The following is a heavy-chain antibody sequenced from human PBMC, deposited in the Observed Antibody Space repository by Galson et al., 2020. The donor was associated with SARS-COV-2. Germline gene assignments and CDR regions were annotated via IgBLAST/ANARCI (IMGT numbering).Heavy chain of an antibody. D-gene: IGHD6-13*01. CDR1: VDYTSSPNW. V-gene: IGHV4-4*02. J-gene: IGHJ3*02. CDR3: ARIGPTAGAFYAFDI. CDR2: IHHSGST. Sequence: SETLSLTCAVSVDYTSSPNWWSWVRQYPGKGLEWLGEIHHSGSTNYNPSLKSRVTISVDKSQNQFSLNLRSVTAADTAVYFCARIGPTAGAFYAFDIWGQGTMVTVSS.